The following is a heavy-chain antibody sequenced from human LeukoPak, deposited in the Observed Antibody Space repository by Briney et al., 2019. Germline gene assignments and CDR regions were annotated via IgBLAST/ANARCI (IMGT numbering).Heavy chain of an antibody. CDR3: ARHMTTVVSTMGYYYGMDV. Sequence: GASVKVSCKTSGGTFSRCALSWVRQAPGQGLEWMGGIIPIFGTADYAQKFQGRVTVTADESTSTAYVELSNLKSEDTAVYYCARHMTTVVSTMGYYYGMDVWGQGTTVTVSS. CDR2: IIPIFGTA. J-gene: IGHJ6*02. D-gene: IGHD4-23*01. V-gene: IGHV1-69*13. CDR1: GGTFSRCA.